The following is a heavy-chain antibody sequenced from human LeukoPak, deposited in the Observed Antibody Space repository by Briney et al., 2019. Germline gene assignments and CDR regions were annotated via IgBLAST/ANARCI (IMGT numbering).Heavy chain of an antibody. Sequence: GGSLRLSCAASGFTFSNAWMSWVRQAPGEGLEWVANIKQDGSEKYYVDSVKGRFTISRDNAKSSLYLQMNSLRAEDTAVYYCARDRKYYDFWSGRGGNWFDPWGQGTLVTVSS. CDR1: GFTFSNAW. CDR2: IKQDGSEK. J-gene: IGHJ5*02. D-gene: IGHD3-3*01. V-gene: IGHV3-7*01. CDR3: ARDRKYYDFWSGRGGNWFDP.